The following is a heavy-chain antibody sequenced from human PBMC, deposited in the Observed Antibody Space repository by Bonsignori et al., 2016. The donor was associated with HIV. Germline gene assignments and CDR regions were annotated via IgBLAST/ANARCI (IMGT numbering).Heavy chain of an antibody. CDR1: GFSISSGYY. J-gene: IGHJ4*01. Sequence: QVQLQESGPGLVKPSETLSLTCAVSGFSISSGYYWGWIRQPPGKGLEWIGNIYHSGSTYYNPSLKSRVTISVDTSKNQFSLKLSSVTAADTAVYYCARRGEEVGALVYYFDYVGPTGTLGHRLL. D-gene: IGHD1-26*01. CDR2: IYHSGST. V-gene: IGHV4-38-2*01. CDR3: ARRGEEVGALVYYFDY.